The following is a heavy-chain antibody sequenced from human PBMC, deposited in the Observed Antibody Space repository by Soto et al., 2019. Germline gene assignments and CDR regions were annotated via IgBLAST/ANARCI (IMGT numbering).Heavy chain of an antibody. Sequence: EVQLLESGGGLVQPGGSLRLSCAASGFTFSSYAKSWVRQAPGKGLEWVSTISGDGGSTYYADSVKGRFTISRDDSKNTVYLQMNSLRAEDTAVYYCAKDLWSGELSPEDYWGQGTRVTVAS. J-gene: IGHJ4*02. CDR2: ISGDGGST. CDR1: GFTFSSYA. CDR3: AKDLWSGELSPEDY. D-gene: IGHD3-10*01. V-gene: IGHV3-23*01.